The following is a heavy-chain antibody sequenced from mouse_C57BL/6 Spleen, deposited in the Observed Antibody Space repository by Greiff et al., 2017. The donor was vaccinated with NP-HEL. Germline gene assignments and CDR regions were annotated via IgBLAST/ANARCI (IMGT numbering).Heavy chain of an antibody. CDR3: ARQDSFTTVVATDAMDY. D-gene: IGHD1-1*01. CDR2: ISNGGGST. CDR1: GFTFSDYY. Sequence: DVKLVESGGGLVQPGGSLKLSCAASGFTFSDYYMYWVRQTPEKRLEWVAYISNGGGSTYYPDTVKGRFTISRDNAKNTLYLQMSRLKSEDTAMYYCARQDSFTTVVATDAMDYWGQGTSVTVSS. V-gene: IGHV5-12*01. J-gene: IGHJ4*01.